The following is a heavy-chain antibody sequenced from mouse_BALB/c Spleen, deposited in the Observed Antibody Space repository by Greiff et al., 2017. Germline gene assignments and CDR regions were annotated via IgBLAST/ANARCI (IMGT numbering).Heavy chain of an antibody. CDR3: VRSSYYGYVGYYAMDY. CDR1: GFTFNTYA. Sequence: EVHLVESGGGLVQPKGSLKLSCAASGFTFNTYAMNWVRQAPGKGLEWVARIRSKSNNYATYYADSVKDRFTISRDDSQSMLYLQMNNLKTEDTAMYYCVRSSYYGYVGYYAMDYWGQGTSVTVSS. D-gene: IGHD1-2*01. V-gene: IGHV10-1*02. J-gene: IGHJ4*01. CDR2: IRSKSNNYAT.